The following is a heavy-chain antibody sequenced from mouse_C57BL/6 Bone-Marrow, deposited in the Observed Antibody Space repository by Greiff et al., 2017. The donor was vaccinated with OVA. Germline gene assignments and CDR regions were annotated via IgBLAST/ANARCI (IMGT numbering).Heavy chain of an antibody. D-gene: IGHD2-5*01. J-gene: IGHJ1*03. CDR3: ARSNSWYFDV. V-gene: IGHV1-55*01. Sequence: QVQLQQPGAELVKPGASVKMSCKASGYTFTSYWITWVKQRPGQGLVWIGDIYPGSGSTNYNEKFKSKATLTVDTSSSTAYMQLSSLTSEDSAVYYCARSNSWYFDVWGTGTTVTVSS. CDR2: IYPGSGST. CDR1: GYTFTSYW.